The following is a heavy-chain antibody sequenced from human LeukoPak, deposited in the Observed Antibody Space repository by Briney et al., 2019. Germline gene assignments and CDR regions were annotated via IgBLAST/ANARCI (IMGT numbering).Heavy chain of an antibody. CDR3: TRHGTRNFYMDV. J-gene: IGHJ6*03. Sequence: SETLSLTCTVSGDSFISSSYYWGWIRQPPGKGLEWIGSFYYSGSTYYNPSLESRLTISVDTSKNRFSLNLNSVTAADTAVYYCTRHGTRNFYMDVWGKGTTVTISS. CDR2: FYYSGST. V-gene: IGHV4-39*01. CDR1: GDSFISSSYY.